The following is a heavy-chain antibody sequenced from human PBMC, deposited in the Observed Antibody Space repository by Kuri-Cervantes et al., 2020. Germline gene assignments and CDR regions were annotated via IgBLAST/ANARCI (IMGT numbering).Heavy chain of an antibody. CDR1: GYTFTGYY. J-gene: IGHJ4*02. CDR2: ISAYNGDT. CDR3: ARFDYVWGSYRSDY. V-gene: IGHV1-18*04. D-gene: IGHD3-16*02. Sequence: ASVKVSCKASGYTFTGYYMHWVRQAPGQGLEWMGWISAYNGDTNYAQKLQGRVTMTTDTSTSTAYMELRSLRSDDTAVYYCARFDYVWGSYRSDYWGQGTLVTVSS.